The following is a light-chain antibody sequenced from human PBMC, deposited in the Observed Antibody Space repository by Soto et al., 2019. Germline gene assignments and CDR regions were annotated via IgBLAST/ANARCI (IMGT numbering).Light chain of an antibody. CDR1: QSIGDW. CDR3: QHYHSYPFT. CDR2: DAA. J-gene: IGKJ3*01. V-gene: IGKV1-5*01. Sequence: DIQMTQSPSTLSASVGDRVTITCRASQSIGDWLAWYQQRPGKAPRLLIYDAASLKSGVPSRFSGGGSGTEFTLTISSLPPDDFATYYCQHYHSYPFTFGPGTKVDFK.